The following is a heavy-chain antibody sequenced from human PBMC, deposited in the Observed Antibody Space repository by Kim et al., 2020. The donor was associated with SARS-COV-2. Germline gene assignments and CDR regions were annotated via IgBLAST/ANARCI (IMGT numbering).Heavy chain of an antibody. J-gene: IGHJ3*02. CDR2: MYYSGST. CDR1: GGSISSGGYY. Sequence: SETLSLTCTVSGGSISSGGYYWSWIRQHPGKGLEWIGYMYYSGSTYYNPSLKSRLTISVDTSKNQFSLKLSSVTAADTAVYYCARAQGMMTVILSVIGAFDIWGQGTMVTVSS. CDR3: ARAQGMMTVILSVIGAFDI. D-gene: IGHD2-21*02. V-gene: IGHV4-31*03.